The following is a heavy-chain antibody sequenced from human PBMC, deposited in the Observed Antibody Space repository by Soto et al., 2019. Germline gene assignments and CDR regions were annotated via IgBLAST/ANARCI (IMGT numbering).Heavy chain of an antibody. CDR1: GGSISSGGYY. V-gene: IGHV4-31*03. D-gene: IGHD2-15*01. J-gene: IGHJ4*02. Sequence: PSETLSLTCTVSGGSISSGGYYWSWIRQHPGKGLEWIGYIYYSGKTYYSPSLKSRITISVDTSKSQFSLKLSSVTAADTAVYYCARDEGYYYDYWGQGTLVTVSS. CDR3: ARDEGYYYDY. CDR2: IYYSGKT.